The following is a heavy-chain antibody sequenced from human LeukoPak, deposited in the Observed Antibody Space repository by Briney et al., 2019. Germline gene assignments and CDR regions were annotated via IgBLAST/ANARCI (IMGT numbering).Heavy chain of an antibody. CDR3: ARSRPTYYYDSSGLNFDY. J-gene: IGHJ4*02. CDR2: IYYSGST. D-gene: IGHD3-22*01. CDR1: GGSISSYY. V-gene: IGHV4-59*08. Sequence: SETLSLTCTVSGGSISSYYWSWIRQPPGKGLEWIGYIYYSGSTNYNPSLKSRVTISVDTSKNQFSLKLSSATAADTAVYYCARSRPTYYYDSSGLNFDYWGQGTLVTVSS.